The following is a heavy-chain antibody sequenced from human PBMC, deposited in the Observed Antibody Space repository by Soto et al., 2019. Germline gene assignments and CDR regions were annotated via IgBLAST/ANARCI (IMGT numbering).Heavy chain of an antibody. V-gene: IGHV1-69*01. CDR2: IIPIFGTA. CDR3: ARDMSFSGSYRNPDFDY. CDR1: GGTFSSYA. Sequence: QVQLVQSGAEVKKPGSSVKVSCKASGGTFSSYAISWVRQAPGQGLEWMGGIIPIFGTANYAQKFQGRVTITADESTSTAYMELRSLRSDDTAVYYCARDMSFSGSYRNPDFDYWGQGTLVTVSS. D-gene: IGHD1-26*01. J-gene: IGHJ4*02.